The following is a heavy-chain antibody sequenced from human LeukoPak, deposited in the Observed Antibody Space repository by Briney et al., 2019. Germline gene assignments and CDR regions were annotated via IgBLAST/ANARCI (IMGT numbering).Heavy chain of an antibody. V-gene: IGHV4-59*01. Sequence: SETLSLTCTVSGGSISSYYWSWIRQPPGKGLDWIGYIYYSGSTNYSPSLKSRVTISLDTSKNQFSLKLRSVTAADTAVYFCARDPFNYSFDYWGQGILVTVAS. CDR1: GGSISSYY. D-gene: IGHD4-11*01. CDR2: IYYSGST. CDR3: ARDPFNYSFDY. J-gene: IGHJ4*02.